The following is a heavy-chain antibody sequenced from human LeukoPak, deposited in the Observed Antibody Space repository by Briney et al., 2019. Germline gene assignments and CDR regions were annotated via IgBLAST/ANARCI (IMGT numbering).Heavy chain of an antibody. J-gene: IGHJ4*02. CDR2: ISYDGSNK. D-gene: IGHD3-10*01. CDR3: AKADGSGIYFDY. CDR1: GFTFGSYA. Sequence: GGPLRLSCAASGFTFGSYAMHWVRKAPGKGLEWVAVISYDGSNKYYANSVKGRFTISRDNSKNTLYPQMNSLRAEDTAVYYCAKADGSGIYFDYWGQGTLVTVSS. V-gene: IGHV3-30-3*01.